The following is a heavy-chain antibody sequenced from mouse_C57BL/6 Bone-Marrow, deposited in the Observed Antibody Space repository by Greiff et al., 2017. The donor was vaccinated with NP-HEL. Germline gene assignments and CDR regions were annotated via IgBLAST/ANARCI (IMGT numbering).Heavy chain of an antibody. Sequence: EVKLVESGGGLVQPGGSLKLSCAASGFTFSDYGMAWVRQAPRQGPEWVAFISNLAYSIYYAETVKGRFTFTRENAKNTLYLEMSSLRSEDTAMYYCARLGLRGMDYWGQGTSVTVSS. CDR1: GFTFSDYG. CDR2: ISNLAYSI. D-gene: IGHD2-4*01. J-gene: IGHJ4*01. CDR3: ARLGLRGMDY. V-gene: IGHV5-15*04.